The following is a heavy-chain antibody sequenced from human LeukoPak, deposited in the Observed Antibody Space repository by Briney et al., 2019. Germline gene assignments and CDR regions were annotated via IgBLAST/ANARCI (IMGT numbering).Heavy chain of an antibody. V-gene: IGHV1-69*04. J-gene: IGHJ6*02. CDR2: TITILGIA. Sequence: EASVKVSRKPSGGTFSINAISRVRQAPGQGLEWVGRTITILGIANYAQTFQGRVTITADKTTSTPYMELSSMRSEDAAVSYCARSLHELLPLQDYYYGMDVWGQGTTVTVSS. CDR1: GGTFSINA. CDR3: ARSLHELLPLQDYYYGMDV. D-gene: IGHD2-15*01.